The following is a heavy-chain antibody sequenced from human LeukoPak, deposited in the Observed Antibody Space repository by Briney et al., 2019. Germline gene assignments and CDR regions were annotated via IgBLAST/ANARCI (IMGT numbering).Heavy chain of an antibody. J-gene: IGHJ4*02. D-gene: IGHD4-23*01. CDR3: ATSEGGGFFDY. CDR1: GGSSSSSSYY. V-gene: IGHV4-39*02. CDR2: MHHTGST. Sequence: SETLSLTCTVSGGSSSSSSYYWGWIRQPPGKGLEWIAIMHHTGSTHYNPSLQSRVTISIDTSKNHFSLKLRSVSAADTAIYYCATSEGGGFFDYWGQGTPVTVSS.